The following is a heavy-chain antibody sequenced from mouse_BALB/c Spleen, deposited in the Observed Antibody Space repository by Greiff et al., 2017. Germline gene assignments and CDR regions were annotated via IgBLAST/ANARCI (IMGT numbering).Heavy chain of an antibody. CDR2: ISTYYGDA. CDR3: ARMGYDGYFDY. D-gene: IGHD2-3*01. Sequence: QVQLQQSGAELVRPGVSVKISCKGSGYTFTDYAMHWVKQSHAKSLEWIGVISTYYGDASYNQKFKGKATMTVDKSSSTAYMELARLTSEDSAIYYCARMGYDGYFDYWGQGTTLTVSS. V-gene: IGHV1S137*01. J-gene: IGHJ2*01. CDR1: GYTFTDYA.